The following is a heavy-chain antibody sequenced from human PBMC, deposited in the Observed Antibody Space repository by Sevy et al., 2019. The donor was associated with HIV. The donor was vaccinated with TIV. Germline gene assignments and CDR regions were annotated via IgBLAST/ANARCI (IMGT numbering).Heavy chain of an antibody. J-gene: IGHJ6*02. CDR2: IYSGGST. D-gene: IGHD1-26*01. CDR3: ARESGSYYYYGMDV. V-gene: IGHV3-53*01. Sequence: GGSLRLSCAASGFTVSSNYMSWVRQAPGKGLEWVSVIYSGGSTYYADSVKGRFTISRDNSKNTLYLQMNSLSAEDTDVYYCARESGSYYYYGMDVWGQGTTVTVSS. CDR1: GFTVSSNY.